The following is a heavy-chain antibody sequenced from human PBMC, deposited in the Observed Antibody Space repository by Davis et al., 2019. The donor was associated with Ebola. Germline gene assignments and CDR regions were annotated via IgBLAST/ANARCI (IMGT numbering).Heavy chain of an antibody. J-gene: IGHJ5*02. V-gene: IGHV3-74*01. CDR2: INSDGTFT. CDR3: AKVTGDSGYPS. CDR1: GFTFSSYD. D-gene: IGHD3-22*01. Sequence: GESLKISCAASGFTFSSYDMHWVRQAPGEGLMCVSRINSDGTFTTYADSVKGRFTITRDNAKNTLYLQMNSLRAEDTAVYYCAKVTGDSGYPSWGQGTLVTVSS.